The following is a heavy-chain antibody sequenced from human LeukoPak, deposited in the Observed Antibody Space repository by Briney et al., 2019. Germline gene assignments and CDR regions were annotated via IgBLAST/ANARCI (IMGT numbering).Heavy chain of an antibody. CDR3: AKDVKPQVVRRNWFEP. CDR2: ISGTGGST. Sequence: VGSLRLSCAASGFTFSTYSMSWVRPAPGKGLEWVSAISGTGGSTYYAYSVKGRFTISSDNSKNTLNLQMSSLRAEDTAVYYCAKDVKPQVVRRNWFEPWGQGTLVTVSS. J-gene: IGHJ5*02. D-gene: IGHD6-13*01. CDR1: GFTFSTYS. V-gene: IGHV3-23*01.